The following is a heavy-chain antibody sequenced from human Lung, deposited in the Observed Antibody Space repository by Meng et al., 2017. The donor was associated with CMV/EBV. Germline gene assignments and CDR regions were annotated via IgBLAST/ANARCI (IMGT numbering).Heavy chain of an antibody. J-gene: IGHJ3*02. Sequence: GESXKISCAASGFTVSSNYMSWVRQAPGKGLEWVSVIYSGGSTYYADSVKGRFTISRDNSKNTLYLQMNSLRAEDTAVYYCARADCSSTSCYKSAFDIWGQGTXVTVSS. CDR3: ARADCSSTSCYKSAFDI. CDR1: GFTVSSNY. D-gene: IGHD2-2*02. CDR2: IYSGGST. V-gene: IGHV3-53*01.